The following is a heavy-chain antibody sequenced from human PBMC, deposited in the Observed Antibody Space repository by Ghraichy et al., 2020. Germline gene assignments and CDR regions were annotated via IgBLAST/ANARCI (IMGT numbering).Heavy chain of an antibody. V-gene: IGHV4-34*01. J-gene: IGHJ6*02. Sequence: SETLSLTCAVYGGSFSGYYWSWIRQPPGKGLEWIGEINHSGSTNYNPSLKSRVTISVDTSKNQFSLKLSSVTAADTAVYYCARGYYDILTGYYYYYGMDVWAKGPRSPSP. D-gene: IGHD3-9*01. CDR1: GGSFSGYY. CDR3: ARGYYDILTGYYYYYGMDV. CDR2: INHSGST.